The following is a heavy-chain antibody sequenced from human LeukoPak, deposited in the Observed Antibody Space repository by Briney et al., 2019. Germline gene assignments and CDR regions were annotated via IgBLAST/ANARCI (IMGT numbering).Heavy chain of an antibody. V-gene: IGHV4-39*01. CDR1: GVSTSSGSFY. D-gene: IGHD1-1*01. Sequence: SETLSLTCAVSGVSTSSGSFYWGWIRQPPGKGLEWIGSIFYTGSTYYKPSLKSRLTISVDTSKSHFSLRLISVTAADTAVYYCARHDDIGLFQHGMDVWGQGTTVTVSS. CDR3: ARHDDIGLFQHGMDV. J-gene: IGHJ6*02. CDR2: IFYTGST.